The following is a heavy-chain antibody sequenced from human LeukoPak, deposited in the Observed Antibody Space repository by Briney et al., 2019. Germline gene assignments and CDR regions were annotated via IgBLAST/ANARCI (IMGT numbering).Heavy chain of an antibody. J-gene: IGHJ4*02. CDR3: AKDSCSGGSCYFDY. V-gene: IGHV3-9*01. CDR1: GFTFDDYA. Sequence: PGRSLRLSCAASGFTFDDYAMHWVRQAPGKGLEWVSGISWNSGSIGYADFVKGRFTISRDNAKNSLYLQMNSLRAEDTALYYCAKDSCSGGSCYFDYWGQGTLVTVSS. D-gene: IGHD2-15*01. CDR2: ISWNSGSI.